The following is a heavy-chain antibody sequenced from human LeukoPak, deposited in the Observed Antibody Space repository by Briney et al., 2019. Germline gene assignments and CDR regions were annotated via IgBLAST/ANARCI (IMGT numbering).Heavy chain of an antibody. D-gene: IGHD2-2*01. J-gene: IGHJ4*02. CDR1: GGSIDSYY. V-gene: IGHV4-59*01. CDR3: ARVYQSVEYYFDY. Sequence: SETLSLTCTVSGGSIDSYYWSWIRQAPGKGLEWIGYIYYTGSTEYHPSLKSRLTISLDTSKNQFSLKLTSVTAADTVVYYCARVYQSVEYYFDYWGQGNLVSVSS. CDR2: IYYTGST.